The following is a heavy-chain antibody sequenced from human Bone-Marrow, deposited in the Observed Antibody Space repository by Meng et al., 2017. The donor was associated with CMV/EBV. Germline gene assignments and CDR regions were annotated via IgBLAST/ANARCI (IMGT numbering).Heavy chain of an antibody. CDR1: GGSISSSSYY. Sequence: QLQLEESCPGLVKPSETLSLTCTVSGGSISSSSYYWGLIRQPPGKGLEWIGSIYYSGSTYYNPSLKSRVTISVDTSKNQFSLKLSSVTAADTAVYYCAREIGPLLKRFDPWGQGTLVTVSS. CDR3: AREIGPLLKRFDP. CDR2: IYYSGST. J-gene: IGHJ5*02. D-gene: IGHD1-26*01. V-gene: IGHV4-39*07.